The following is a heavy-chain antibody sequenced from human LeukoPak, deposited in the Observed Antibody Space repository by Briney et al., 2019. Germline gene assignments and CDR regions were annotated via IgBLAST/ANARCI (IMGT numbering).Heavy chain of an antibody. D-gene: IGHD3-22*01. CDR1: GFTLRSYS. CDR3: ANSHPKWLLSGLVNY. V-gene: IGHV3-21*01. J-gene: IGHJ4*02. CDR2: ISTNI. Sequence: PGGSLRLSCAASGFTLRSYSMNWVRQAPGKGLEWVSSISTNIYYGDSVNGRFTLSRDNSKNTLYLQMNRLRAEDTAVYYCANSHPKWLLSGLVNYWGPGTLVTVSS.